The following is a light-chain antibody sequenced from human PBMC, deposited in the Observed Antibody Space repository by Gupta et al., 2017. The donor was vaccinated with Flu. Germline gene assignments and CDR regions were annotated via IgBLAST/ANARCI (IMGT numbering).Light chain of an antibody. CDR1: SSDVGAYNR. CDR2: EVS. Sequence: QSALTQPASVSGSPGQSITISCTGTSSDVGAYNRVSWYQQYPGKAPKRRRYEVSNRPSGVSKRVSGSKSANMAYLNISGLQAEDDADDDCSSFTTSNTGVGGGGNKMNV. J-gene: IGLJ3*02. V-gene: IGLV2-14*01. CDR3: SSFTTSNTGV.